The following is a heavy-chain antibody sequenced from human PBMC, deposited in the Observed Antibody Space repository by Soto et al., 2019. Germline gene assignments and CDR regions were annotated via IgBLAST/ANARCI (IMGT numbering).Heavy chain of an antibody. V-gene: IGHV1-18*04. CDR3: ARDNPFASGTETEF. CDR1: GYSFSSYG. D-gene: IGHD3-10*01. CDR2: ISAYNGVT. J-gene: IGHJ4*02. Sequence: QVQLVQSGAEVKKPGASVKVSCQASGYSFSSYGLSWVRQAPGRGLQWMGWISAYNGVTNYAQNFQGRVTMKTDASTNTAHMELRSLRSDDTAVYYCARDNPFASGTETEFWGQGTLVTVSS.